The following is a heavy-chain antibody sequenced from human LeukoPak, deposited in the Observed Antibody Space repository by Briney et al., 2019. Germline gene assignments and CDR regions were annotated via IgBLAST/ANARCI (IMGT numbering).Heavy chain of an antibody. CDR3: ARGARQRTYYYDSSGSVYFDY. D-gene: IGHD3-22*01. J-gene: IGHJ4*02. CDR1: GGSFSGYY. Sequence: SETLSLTCAVYGGSFSGYYWSWIRQPPGKGLEWIGEINHSGSTNYNPSLKSRVTIPVDTSKNQFSLKLSSVTAADTAVYYCARGARQRTYYYDSSGSVYFDYWGQGTLVTVSS. CDR2: INHSGST. V-gene: IGHV4-34*01.